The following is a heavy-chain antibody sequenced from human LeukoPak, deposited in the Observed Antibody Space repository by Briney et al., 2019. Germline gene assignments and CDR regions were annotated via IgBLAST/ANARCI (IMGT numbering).Heavy chain of an antibody. CDR3: VMVRGVIPW. D-gene: IGHD3-10*01. Sequence: PSETLSLTCTVSGGSIRSSYYYWSWIRQPPGKGLEWIGEINHSGSTNYNPSLKSRVTISVDTSKNQFSLKLSSVTAADTAVYYCVMVRGVIPWWGQGTLVTVSS. CDR1: GGSIRSSYYY. J-gene: IGHJ4*02. CDR2: INHSGST. V-gene: IGHV4-39*07.